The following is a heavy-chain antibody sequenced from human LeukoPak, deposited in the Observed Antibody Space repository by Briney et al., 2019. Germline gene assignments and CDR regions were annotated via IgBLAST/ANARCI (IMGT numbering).Heavy chain of an antibody. V-gene: IGHV4-38-2*01. CDR3: ARLSVVPAAPFDY. CDR2: FYHSGST. Sequence: PSETLSLTCAVSGYSISSGYYWGWIRQPPGKGLEWIGSFYHSGSTYYNPSLKSRVTISVDTSKNQFSLKLSSVTAADTAVYYCARLSVVPAAPFDYWGQGTLVTVSS. CDR1: GYSISSGYY. J-gene: IGHJ4*02. D-gene: IGHD2-2*01.